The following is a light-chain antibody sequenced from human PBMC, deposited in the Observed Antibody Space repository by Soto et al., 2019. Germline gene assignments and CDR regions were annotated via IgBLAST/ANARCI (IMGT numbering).Light chain of an antibody. V-gene: IGLV2-11*01. CDR1: SSDVGGYNY. J-gene: IGLJ1*01. CDR3: CSYAGSYTFVV. Sequence: QSVLTQPRTVSGSPGQSVTISCTGTSSDVGGYNYVSWYQQHPGKAPKLMIYDVHKRPSGVPDRCSGSKSGNTASLTISGLQAEDEADYYCCSYAGSYTFVVFGTGTKVTVL. CDR2: DVH.